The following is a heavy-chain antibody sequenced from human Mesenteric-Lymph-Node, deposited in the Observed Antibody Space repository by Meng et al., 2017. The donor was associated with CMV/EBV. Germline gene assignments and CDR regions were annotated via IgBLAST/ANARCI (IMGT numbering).Heavy chain of an antibody. D-gene: IGHD3-10*01. CDR2: INPNSGGT. Sequence: CKASGYNFTGYYMHWVRQAPGQGLEWMGRINPNSGGTNYAQKFQGRVTMTRDTSISTAYMELSRLRSDDTAVYYCARADYGSGSYPKYWGQGTLVTVSS. V-gene: IGHV1-2*06. J-gene: IGHJ4*02. CDR1: GYNFTGYY. CDR3: ARADYGSGSYPKY.